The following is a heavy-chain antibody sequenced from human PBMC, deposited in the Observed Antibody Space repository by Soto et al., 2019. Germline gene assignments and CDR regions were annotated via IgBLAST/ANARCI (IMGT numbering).Heavy chain of an antibody. J-gene: IGHJ6*02. V-gene: IGHV1-69*13. D-gene: IGHD1-7*01. CDR1: GGTFSSYA. CDR3: ARQKRPPAYNCNYRDYDGMDI. Sequence: SVKVSWKASGGTFSSYAISWVRQAPGQGLEWMGGIIPIFGTANYAQKFQGRVTITADESTSTAYMERSSLRPEDTAVYYCARQKRPPAYNCNYRDYDGMDIWGQGTTVTVSS. CDR2: IIPIFGTA.